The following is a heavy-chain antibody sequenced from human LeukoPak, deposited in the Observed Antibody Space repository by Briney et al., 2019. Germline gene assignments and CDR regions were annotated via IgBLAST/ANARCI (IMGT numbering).Heavy chain of an antibody. D-gene: IGHD2-2*01. CDR3: ARDLGYCSSTSCPGGFDY. Sequence: SVKVSCKASGGTFSSYAISWVRQAPGQGLEWMGGIIPIFGTANYVQKFQGRVTITADKSTSTAYMELSSLRSEDTAVYYCARDLGYCSSTSCPGGFDYWGQGTLVTVSS. CDR2: IIPIFGTA. V-gene: IGHV1-69*06. CDR1: GGTFSSYA. J-gene: IGHJ4*02.